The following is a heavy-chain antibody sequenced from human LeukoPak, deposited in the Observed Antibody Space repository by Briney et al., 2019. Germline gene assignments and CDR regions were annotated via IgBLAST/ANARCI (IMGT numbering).Heavy chain of an antibody. V-gene: IGHV3-48*01. CDR3: ARGPGGVVTTTEGWLDP. J-gene: IGHJ5*02. CDR1: GFTFSSYS. CDR2: ISSSSSTI. Sequence: PGGSLRLSCAASGFTFSSYSMNWVRQAPGKGLEWVSYISSSSSTIYYADSVKGRFTISRDNAKKSLHLQMNSLRVEDTAVYYCARGPGGVVTTTEGWLDPWGQGTLVTVSS. D-gene: IGHD4-23*01.